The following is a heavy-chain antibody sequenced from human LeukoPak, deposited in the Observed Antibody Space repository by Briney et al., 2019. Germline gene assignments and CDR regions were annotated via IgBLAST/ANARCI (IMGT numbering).Heavy chain of an antibody. CDR1: GGTFSSYA. CDR3: ARGAPAGYCSSTSCPYYYYYYMDV. V-gene: IGHV1-69*13. Sequence: ASVKVSCKASGGTFSSYAISWVRQAPGRGLEWMGGIIPIFGTANYAQKFQGRVTITADESTSTAYMELSSLRSEDTAVYYCARGAPAGYCSSTSCPYYYYYYMDVWGKGTTVTVSS. CDR2: IIPIFGTA. J-gene: IGHJ6*03. D-gene: IGHD2-2*01.